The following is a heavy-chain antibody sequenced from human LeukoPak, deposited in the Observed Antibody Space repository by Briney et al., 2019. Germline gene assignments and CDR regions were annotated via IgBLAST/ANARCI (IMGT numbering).Heavy chain of an antibody. CDR3: ADLTGTTSY. CDR1: GYTFTGYY. V-gene: IGHV1-2*02. CDR2: IHPTSGGT. D-gene: IGHD1-7*01. J-gene: IGHJ4*02. Sequence: ASVKVSCKASGYTFTGYYMHWVRQAPGQGLEWMGWIHPTSGGTNFAQRFQGRVTMTRDTSISTAYMELSRLRSDDTAVYYCADLTGTTSYWGQGTLVTVSS.